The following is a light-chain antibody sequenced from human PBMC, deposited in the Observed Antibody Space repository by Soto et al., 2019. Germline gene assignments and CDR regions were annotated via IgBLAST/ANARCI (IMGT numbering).Light chain of an antibody. CDR2: EVS. Sequence: QSVLTQPASVSGSPGQSITFSCTGTSHDIGGYNYVSWYQQHPGKVPKVMIFEVSNRPSGISHRFSGSKSGNTASLTISGLQAEDEADYYCSSYTTSGTLVFGGGTKLTVL. J-gene: IGLJ2*01. CDR3: SSYTTSGTLV. V-gene: IGLV2-14*01. CDR1: SHDIGGYNY.